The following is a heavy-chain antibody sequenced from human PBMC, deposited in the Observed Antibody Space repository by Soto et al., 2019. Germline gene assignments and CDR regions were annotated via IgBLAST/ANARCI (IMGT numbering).Heavy chain of an antibody. CDR3: ARHASRGYSTSWYFED. D-gene: IGHD2-2*01. CDR1: GCSVGSSSYY. V-gene: IGHV4-39*01. CDR2: TYYSAGT. J-gene: IGHJ4*02. Sequence: SETLSLTCHVSGCSVGSSSYYWGWIRQAPGKGLEWIVSTYYSAGTYYNPSLKSRVTTSMDASKNQFSLTVTSVTAADTAIYYCARHASRGYSTSWYFEDWGQGTPVTVSS.